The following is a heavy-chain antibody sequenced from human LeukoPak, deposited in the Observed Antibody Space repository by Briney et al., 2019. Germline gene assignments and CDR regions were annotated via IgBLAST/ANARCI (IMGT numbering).Heavy chain of an antibody. V-gene: IGHV1-2*02. D-gene: IGHD1-1*01. Sequence: ASVKVSCTASGYTFTGYYMHWVRQAPGQGLEWMAWINPNRDGTNYAQKFQGRVTMTRDTSSRTPYMELSRLRYDDTAVYYCARERGGYTWGQGTLVTVSS. CDR2: INPNRDGT. J-gene: IGHJ5*02. CDR3: ARERGGYT. CDR1: GYTFTGYY.